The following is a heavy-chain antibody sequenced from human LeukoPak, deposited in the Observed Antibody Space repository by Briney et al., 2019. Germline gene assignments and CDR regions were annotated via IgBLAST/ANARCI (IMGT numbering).Heavy chain of an antibody. V-gene: IGHV1-69*01. CDR1: GGTFSSYA. CDR3: ARDTPPGIFGGT. D-gene: IGHD3-3*01. J-gene: IGHJ5*02. CDR2: IIPIFGTA. Sequence: SVKVSCKASGGTFSSYAISWVRQAPGQGLEWMGGIIPIFGTANYAQKFQGRVTITADESTGTAYMELSSLRSEDTAVYYCARDTPPGIFGGTWGQGTLVTVSS.